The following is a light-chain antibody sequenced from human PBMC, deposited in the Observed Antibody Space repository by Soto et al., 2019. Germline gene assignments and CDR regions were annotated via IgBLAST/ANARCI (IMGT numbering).Light chain of an antibody. Sequence: DIQMTQSPSSLSASVGDRVTITCRASQGIRNDLDWYQQKPAKAPERLIYAASRVQSGVPPRFSGSGSGTELTLTISSLQAEDFAKYYYLQYNTYPWTFGQGTKVEIK. CDR1: QGIRND. J-gene: IGKJ1*01. CDR3: LQYNTYPWT. V-gene: IGKV1-17*01. CDR2: AAS.